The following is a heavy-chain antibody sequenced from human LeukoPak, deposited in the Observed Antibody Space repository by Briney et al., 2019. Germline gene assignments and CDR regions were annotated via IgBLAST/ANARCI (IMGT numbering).Heavy chain of an antibody. J-gene: IGHJ4*02. D-gene: IGHD3-22*01. CDR3: ARADYYDSSGPPPFDY. CDR2: MNPNSGNT. Sequence: ASVKVSCKASGYTFTSYDINWVRQATGPGLEWMGWMNPNSGNTGYAQKFQGRVTMTRNTSISTAYMELSSLRSEDTAVYYCARADYYDSSGPPPFDYWGQGTLVTVSS. V-gene: IGHV1-8*01. CDR1: GYTFTSYD.